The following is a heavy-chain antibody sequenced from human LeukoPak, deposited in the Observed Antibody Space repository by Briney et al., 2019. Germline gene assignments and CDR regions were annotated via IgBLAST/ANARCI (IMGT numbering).Heavy chain of an antibody. CDR3: ARTTHRDSKQGPFFDY. CDR2: NYYTGSD. D-gene: IGHD1-1*01. J-gene: IGHJ4*02. CDR1: GDSINGGRQY. V-gene: IGHV4-61*01. Sequence: KPSETLSLTFSVSGDSINGGRQYWSWIRQPPGKGLEWIAYNYYTGSDKYNPSLQSRVTISADRPRNQFSLRVTSVTAAAAAVYCGARTTHRDSKQGPFFDYWGQGILVTVSS.